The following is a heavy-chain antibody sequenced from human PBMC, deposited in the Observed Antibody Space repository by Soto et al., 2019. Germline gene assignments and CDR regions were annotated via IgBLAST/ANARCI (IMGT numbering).Heavy chain of an antibody. Sequence: QVQLQESGPGLVKPSETLSLTCTVSGGSISSYYWSWIRQPPGKGLEWIGYFYYSGSTNYNPSLQSRVTISVDTSKNQFSLKLSSVTAADTAVYYCARDSSYYYDSRGGMDVWGQGTTVTVSS. J-gene: IGHJ6*02. CDR3: ARDSSYYYDSRGGMDV. CDR2: FYYSGST. CDR1: GGSISSYY. D-gene: IGHD3-22*01. V-gene: IGHV4-59*01.